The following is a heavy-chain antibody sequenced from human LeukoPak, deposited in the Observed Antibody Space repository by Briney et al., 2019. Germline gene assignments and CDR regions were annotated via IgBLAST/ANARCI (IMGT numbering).Heavy chain of an antibody. CDR3: ARDNSVGDVAWWFDP. J-gene: IGHJ5*02. D-gene: IGHD1-26*01. CDR1: GYSFTSHY. V-gene: IGHV1-46*01. Sequence: ASVKVSCKASGYSFTSHYMHWVRQAPGQGLEWLGLINPSGSSTLYAQKFQGRVTMTRDMSTTTDYMELSSLRSEDTAVYSCARDNSVGDVAWWFDPWGQGTLVTVSS. CDR2: INPSGSST.